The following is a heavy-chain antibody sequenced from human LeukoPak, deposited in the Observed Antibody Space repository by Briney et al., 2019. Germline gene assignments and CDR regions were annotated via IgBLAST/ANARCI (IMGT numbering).Heavy chain of an antibody. J-gene: IGHJ3*02. CDR2: NSDNI. D-gene: IGHD4-17*01. V-gene: IGHV3-9*01. Sequence: NSDNIGYADSVKGRFTISRDNAKNSLYLQMNSLRAEDTALYYCAKGLHFGDLDIRGQGNMAAVSS. CDR3: AKGLHFGDLDI.